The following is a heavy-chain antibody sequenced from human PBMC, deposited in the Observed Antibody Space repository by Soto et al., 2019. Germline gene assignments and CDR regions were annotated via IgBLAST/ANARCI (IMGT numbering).Heavy chain of an antibody. CDR3: ARNPRGYLNHYYGIDV. V-gene: IGHV1-69*01. J-gene: IGHJ6*02. Sequence: QVQLVQSGAEVKKPGSSVKVSCKASGGTFSSYAISWVRQAPGQGLEWMGGIIPIFGTANYAQKFQGRVTITADESTRPGYMELSSLRSEDTAVYYCARNPRGYLNHYYGIDVWGQGTTVTVSS. CDR1: GGTFSSYA. CDR2: IIPIFGTA. D-gene: IGHD3-22*01.